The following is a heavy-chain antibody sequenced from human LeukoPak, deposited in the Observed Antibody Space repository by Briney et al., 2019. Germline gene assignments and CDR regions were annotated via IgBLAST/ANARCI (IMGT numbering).Heavy chain of an antibody. CDR1: GGSISSGGYY. V-gene: IGHV4-31*03. D-gene: IGHD6-19*01. CDR2: IYYSGST. Sequence: KSSETLSLTCTVSGGSISSGGYYWSWIRQHPGKGLEWIGYIYYSGSTYYNPSLKSRVTISVDTSKNQFSLKLSSVTAADTAVYYCARRESSGFFDYWGQGTLVTVSS. CDR3: ARRESSGFFDY. J-gene: IGHJ4*02.